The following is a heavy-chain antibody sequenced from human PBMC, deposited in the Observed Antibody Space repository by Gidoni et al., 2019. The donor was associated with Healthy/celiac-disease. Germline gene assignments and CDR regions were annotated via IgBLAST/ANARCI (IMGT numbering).Heavy chain of an antibody. CDR1: GFTFSSYD. CDR2: IGTAGDT. J-gene: IGHJ2*01. Sequence: EVQLVESGGGLVQPGGSLRLSCAASGFTFSSYDMHWVRQATGKGLEWVSAIGTAGDTYYPGSVKGRFTISRENAKNSLYLQMNSLRAGDTAVYYCARGGSFGSSGYWYFDLWGRGTLVTVSS. D-gene: IGHD6-13*01. CDR3: ARGGSFGSSGYWYFDL. V-gene: IGHV3-13*01.